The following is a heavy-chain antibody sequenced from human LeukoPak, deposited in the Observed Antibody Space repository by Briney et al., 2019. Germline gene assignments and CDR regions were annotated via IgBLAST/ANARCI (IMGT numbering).Heavy chain of an antibody. D-gene: IGHD6-13*01. CDR1: GITFSSYA. CDR3: AKDRAAAGLLVRFDP. V-gene: IGHV3-30*04. J-gene: IGHJ5*02. Sequence: GGSLRLSCAASGITFSSYAMHWVRQAPGKGLEWVAVISYDGSNKYYADSVKGRFTISRDNSKNTLYLQMNSLRAEDTAVYYCAKDRAAAGLLVRFDPWGQGTLVTVSS. CDR2: ISYDGSNK.